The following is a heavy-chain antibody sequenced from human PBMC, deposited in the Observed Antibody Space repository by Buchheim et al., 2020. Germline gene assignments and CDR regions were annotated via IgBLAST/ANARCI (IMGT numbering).Heavy chain of an antibody. CDR1: GFTFSSYA. CDR2: ISYDGSNK. J-gene: IGHJ3*02. D-gene: IGHD2-2*03. Sequence: QVQLVESGGGVVQPGRSLRLSCAASGFTFSSYAMHWVRQAPGKGLEWVAVISYDGSNKYYADSVKGRFTISRDNSKNTLYLQMNSLRAEDTAVYYCARDGFGAFDIWGQGT. CDR3: ARDGFGAFDI. V-gene: IGHV3-30-3*01.